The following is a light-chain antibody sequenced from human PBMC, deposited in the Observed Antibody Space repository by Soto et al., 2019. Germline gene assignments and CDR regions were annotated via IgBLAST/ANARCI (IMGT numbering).Light chain of an antibody. J-gene: IGKJ1*01. CDR1: QSISTY. CDR3: QKSYSTPAGT. V-gene: IGKV1-39*01. Sequence: DIQMTQSPSTLSASVGDRVTITCRASQSISTYLSWYQQKPGKAPKLLINAAGSLQSGVPSRFSGSGSGTDFTLTISSLQPEDFATYYCQKSYSTPAGTFGQGTKVDIK. CDR2: AAG.